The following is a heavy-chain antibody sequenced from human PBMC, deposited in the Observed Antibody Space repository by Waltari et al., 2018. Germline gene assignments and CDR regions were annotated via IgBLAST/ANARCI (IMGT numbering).Heavy chain of an antibody. Sequence: QVQLQQWGAGLLKPSETLSLTCAVYGGSFSGYYWSWIRQPPGTGLEWIGEINHSGSTNYNPSLKSRVTISVDTSKNQFSLKLSSVTAADTAVYYCARDRGFVLIYSSLGWFDPWGQGTLVTVSS. CDR2: INHSGST. CDR3: ARDRGFVLIYSSLGWFDP. V-gene: IGHV4-34*01. J-gene: IGHJ5*02. CDR1: GGSFSGYY. D-gene: IGHD6-6*01.